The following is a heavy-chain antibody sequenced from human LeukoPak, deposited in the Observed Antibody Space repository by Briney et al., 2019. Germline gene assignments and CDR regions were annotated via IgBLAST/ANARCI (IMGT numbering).Heavy chain of an antibody. J-gene: IGHJ4*02. CDR1: GASISSYY. D-gene: IGHD5-18*01. CDR2: INTSGST. Sequence: SETLSLTCTVSGASISSYYWSWIRQPAGKGLEWIGRINTSGSTNYNPSLKSRVTMSVDTSKNQFSLKLSSVTAADTAVYYCARDTYNYGSSAYYFDYWGQGTLVTVSS. V-gene: IGHV4-4*07. CDR3: ARDTYNYGSSAYYFDY.